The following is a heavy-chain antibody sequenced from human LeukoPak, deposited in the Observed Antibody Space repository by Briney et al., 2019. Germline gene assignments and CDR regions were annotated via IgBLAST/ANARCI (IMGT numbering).Heavy chain of an antibody. V-gene: IGHV1-2*02. J-gene: IGHJ3*02. CDR3: ARGGEGATSQQVAFDI. Sequence: ASVKVSCKASGYTFTGYYMHWVRQAPGQGLEWMGWINPNSGGTNYAQKFQGRVTMTRDTSISTAYMELSRLRSDDTGLYYCARGGEGATSQQVAFDIWGQGTMVTVSS. CDR2: INPNSGGT. CDR1: GYTFTGYY. D-gene: IGHD1-26*01.